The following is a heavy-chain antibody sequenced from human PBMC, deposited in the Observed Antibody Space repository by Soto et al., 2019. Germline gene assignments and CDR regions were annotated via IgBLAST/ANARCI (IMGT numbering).Heavy chain of an antibody. D-gene: IGHD4-17*01. CDR2: IYWDDDK. J-gene: IGHJ3*02. Sequence: QITLKEPGPTLVKPTQTLTLTCSCSGFSLITNGVGVGWIRQPPGKALEWLALIYWDDDKRYSPSLKSRLTITRDTSKNQVVLTMTNMDPVDTATYYCAHSGDYQAFDIWCQGTLVTVSS. CDR1: GFSLITNGVG. V-gene: IGHV2-5*02. CDR3: AHSGDYQAFDI.